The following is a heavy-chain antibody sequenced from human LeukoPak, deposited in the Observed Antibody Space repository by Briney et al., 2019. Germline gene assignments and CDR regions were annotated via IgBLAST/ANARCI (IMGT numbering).Heavy chain of an antibody. V-gene: IGHV4-59*01. CDR3: ARGPESYGSGSYRDALDI. J-gene: IGHJ3*02. D-gene: IGHD3-10*01. Sequence: PETLSLTCTVSGGSISSYYWSWIRQPPGKGLEWIGYIYYSGSTNYNPSLKSRVTISVDTSKNQFSLKLSSVTAADTAVYYCARGPESYGSGSYRDALDIWGQGTMVTVSS. CDR1: GGSISSYY. CDR2: IYYSGST.